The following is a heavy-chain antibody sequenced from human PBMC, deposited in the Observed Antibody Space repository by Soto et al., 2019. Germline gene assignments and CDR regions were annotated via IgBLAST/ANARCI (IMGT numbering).Heavy chain of an antibody. V-gene: IGHV1-2*02. CDR3: GRGRSGEIVVFY. Sequence: QVHLVQAGAEVKESGASVKVSCKTSGYTFTGHYIHWVRQAPGQSPEWVGEIGPKSGDTSYAQKFQGKVTMAKDTSITTVDMELTNLSADDTAVYYCGRGRSGEIVVFYWGQGTLVTVHS. J-gene: IGHJ4*02. D-gene: IGHD5-12*01. CDR2: IGPKSGDT. CDR1: GYTFTGHY.